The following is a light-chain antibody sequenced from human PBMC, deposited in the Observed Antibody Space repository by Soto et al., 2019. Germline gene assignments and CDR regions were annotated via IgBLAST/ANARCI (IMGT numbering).Light chain of an antibody. CDR1: QSVSSDY. Sequence: EIVLTQSPDTLSLSPGERATLSCRASQSVSSDYLVWYQQKPGLPPRLLIYGASRRATDIPDKFRSSGSGTVFMLTISSLAPVDFAVYYCQHYDNTPPSFTFGPGTKVDIK. V-gene: IGKV3-20*01. CDR3: QHYDNTPPSFT. CDR2: GAS. J-gene: IGKJ3*01.